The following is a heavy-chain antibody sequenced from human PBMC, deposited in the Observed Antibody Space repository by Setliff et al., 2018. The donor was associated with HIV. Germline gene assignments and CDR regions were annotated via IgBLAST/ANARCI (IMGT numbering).Heavy chain of an antibody. Sequence: SETLSLTCTVSGVSISSSNYYWAWIRQPPGKGLEWIGNILYSGSTYYNPSLRSRVTISVDTSKNQLSLKLSSVTAPDTAVYYCAREIYGGNSRPFDYWGQGTLVTVSS. CDR1: GVSISSSNYY. V-gene: IGHV4-39*07. CDR3: AREIYGGNSRPFDY. CDR2: ILYSGST. D-gene: IGHD4-17*01. J-gene: IGHJ4*02.